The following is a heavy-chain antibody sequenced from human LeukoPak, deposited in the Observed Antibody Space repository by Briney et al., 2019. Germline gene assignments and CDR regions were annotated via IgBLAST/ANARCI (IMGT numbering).Heavy chain of an antibody. CDR2: IRYDGSNK. D-gene: IGHD2-2*01. J-gene: IGHJ4*02. V-gene: IGHV3-30*02. Sequence: GGSLRLSCAASGFTFSSYGMHWVRQAPGKGLEWVAFIRYDGSNKYYADSVKGRFTISRDNSKNTLYLQMNSPRAEDTAVYYCAGRSSTSWSSFDYWGQGTLVTVSS. CDR3: AGRSSTSWSSFDY. CDR1: GFTFSSYG.